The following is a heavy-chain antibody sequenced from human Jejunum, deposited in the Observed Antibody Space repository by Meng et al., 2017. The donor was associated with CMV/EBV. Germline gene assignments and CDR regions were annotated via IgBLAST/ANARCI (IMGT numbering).Heavy chain of an antibody. CDR2: IFYTGTT. CDR3: VREPTTETYYSD. CDR1: GHSITGSSW. D-gene: IGHD1-26*01. V-gene: IGHV4-28*03. J-gene: IGHJ4*02. Sequence: CSVSGHSITGSSWWGWLRQPPGKGLEWIGYIFYTGTTYYNPSLGSRLTTSVDTSKNWFSLKVSSVTAMDTAVYYCVREPTTETYYSDWGQGTLVTVSS.